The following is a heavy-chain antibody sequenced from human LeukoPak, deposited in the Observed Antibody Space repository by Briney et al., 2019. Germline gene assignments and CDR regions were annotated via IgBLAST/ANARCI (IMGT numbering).Heavy chain of an antibody. CDR2: IYHSGRT. CDR3: ARSGLAGQVLYYYYMDV. D-gene: IGHD3-10*01. Sequence: PSGTLSLTCAVSGGSISSSNWWNWVRQPPGKGLEWIGEIYHSGRTNYNPSLKSRGTISVDKSKNQFSLKLSSVTAADTAVYYCARSGLAGQVLYYYYMDVWGKGTTVTISS. CDR1: GGSISSSNW. J-gene: IGHJ6*03. V-gene: IGHV4-4*02.